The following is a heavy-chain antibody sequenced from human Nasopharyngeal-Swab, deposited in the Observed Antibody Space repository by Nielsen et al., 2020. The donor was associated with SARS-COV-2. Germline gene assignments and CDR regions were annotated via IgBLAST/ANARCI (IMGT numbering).Heavy chain of an antibody. CDR1: GYTFTSYG. Sequence: ASVKVSCKASGYTFTSYGISWVRQAPGQGLEWMGWISAYNGNTNYAQKLQGRVTMTTDKSTSTAYMELSSLRSEDTAVYYCARVKLRLGELSLASKAFYYYYGMDVWGQGTTVTVSS. D-gene: IGHD3-16*02. CDR3: ARVKLRLGELSLASKAFYYYYGMDV. J-gene: IGHJ6*02. CDR2: ISAYNGNT. V-gene: IGHV1-18*01.